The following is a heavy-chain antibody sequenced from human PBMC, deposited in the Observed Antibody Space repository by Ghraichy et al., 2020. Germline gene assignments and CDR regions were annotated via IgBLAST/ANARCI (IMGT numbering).Heavy chain of an antibody. J-gene: IGHJ4*02. CDR2: ISWDGGST. D-gene: IGHD5-18*01. CDR3: AKDGGYSYGYGTLDY. V-gene: IGHV3-43*01. Sequence: GGSLRLSCAASGFTFDDYTMHWVRQAPGKGLEWVSLISWDGGSTYYADSVKGRFTISRDNSKNSLYLQMNSLRTEDTALYYCAKDGGYSYGYGTLDYWGQGTLVTVYS. CDR1: GFTFDDYT.